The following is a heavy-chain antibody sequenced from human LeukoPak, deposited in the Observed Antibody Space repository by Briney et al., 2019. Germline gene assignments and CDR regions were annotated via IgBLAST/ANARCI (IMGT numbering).Heavy chain of an antibody. CDR1: GYTCTSYG. D-gene: IGHD2-15*01. CDR3: ARVPPIGYCSGGSCKNFDY. V-gene: IGHV1-18*01. CDR2: ISAYNGNT. J-gene: IGHJ4*02. Sequence: ASVKVSCKASGYTCTSYGISWVRQAPGQGLEWMGWISAYNGNTNYAQKLQGRVTMTTDTSTSTAYMELRSLRSDDTAVYYCARVPPIGYCSGGSCKNFDYWGQGTLVTVSS.